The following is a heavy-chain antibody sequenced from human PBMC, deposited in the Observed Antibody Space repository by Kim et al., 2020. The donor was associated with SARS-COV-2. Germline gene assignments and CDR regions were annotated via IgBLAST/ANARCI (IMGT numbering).Heavy chain of an antibody. Sequence: ASVKVSCKASGDTFTRYYMHWVRQAPGQGLEWMGIINPTGGSTSYAQRFQGRVTMTRDTSTSTVYMELSSLRSEDTAVYYCARGPYYYDSSGYPRADWYFDLWGRGTLVTVSS. V-gene: IGHV1-46*01. D-gene: IGHD3-22*01. CDR2: INPTGGST. CDR1: GDTFTRYY. CDR3: ARGPYYYDSSGYPRADWYFDL. J-gene: IGHJ2*01.